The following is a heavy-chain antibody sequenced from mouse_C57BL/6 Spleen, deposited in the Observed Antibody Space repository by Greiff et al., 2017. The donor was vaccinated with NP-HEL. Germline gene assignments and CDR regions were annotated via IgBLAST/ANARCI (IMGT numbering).Heavy chain of an antibody. CDR2: ISSGGDYI. J-gene: IGHJ3*01. V-gene: IGHV5-9-1*02. D-gene: IGHD1-1*01. CDR1: GFTFSSYA. Sequence: EVKLVESGEGLVKPGGSLKLSCAASGFTFSSYAMSWVRQTPEKRLEWVAYISSGGDYIYYADTVKGRFTISRDNARNTLYLQMSSLKSEDTAMYYCTREDYGSSYVAYWGQGTLVTVSA. CDR3: TREDYGSSYVAY.